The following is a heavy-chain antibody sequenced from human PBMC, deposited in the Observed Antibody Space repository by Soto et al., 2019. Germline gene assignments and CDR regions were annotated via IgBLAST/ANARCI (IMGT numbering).Heavy chain of an antibody. V-gene: IGHV4-31*02. J-gene: IGHJ4*02. CDR1: GASTVSHYH. Sequence: QVQLQESGPGLVKPSQTLSLTCSVSGASTVSHYHWTWIRQPPGKGLEWMGYIFNSGTTFYNPSPTGRLSISMDTSGNHFSLELRSVTAADTAVYYCALALGPTTGLDYWGQGTLGTVSS. D-gene: IGHD1-26*01. CDR3: ALALGPTTGLDY. CDR2: IFNSGTT.